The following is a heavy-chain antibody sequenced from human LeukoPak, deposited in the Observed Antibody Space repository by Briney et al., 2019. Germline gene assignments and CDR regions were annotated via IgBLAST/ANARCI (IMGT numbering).Heavy chain of an antibody. Sequence: SETLSLTCAGSGGSISSSEWWRWVRQPPGRGLEWIGYIWRSDHTNYNPSLKSRVTMSLDKSKNQFSLKLSSVTAADTAVYYCARDPHCSSTNCPFDFWGQGTLVIVSS. CDR2: IWRSDHT. CDR1: GGSISSSEW. J-gene: IGHJ4*02. D-gene: IGHD2-2*01. V-gene: IGHV4-4*02. CDR3: ARDPHCSSTNCPFDF.